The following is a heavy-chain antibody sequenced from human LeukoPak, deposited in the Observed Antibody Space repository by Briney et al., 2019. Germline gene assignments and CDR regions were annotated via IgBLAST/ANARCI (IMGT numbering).Heavy chain of an antibody. CDR3: ARVWGRSSWYFDL. Sequence: PGGSLRLSCVASGFTFSDHHMDWGRHAPGKGLEWVGRSRNKVNSYTTEYPSSVKDRFTISRDDSTTSLYLEMNSLKTEDTAVYFCARVWGRSSWYFDLWGRGTLVTVSS. D-gene: IGHD6-13*01. J-gene: IGHJ2*01. CDR2: SRNKVNSYTT. CDR1: GFTFSDHH. V-gene: IGHV3-72*01.